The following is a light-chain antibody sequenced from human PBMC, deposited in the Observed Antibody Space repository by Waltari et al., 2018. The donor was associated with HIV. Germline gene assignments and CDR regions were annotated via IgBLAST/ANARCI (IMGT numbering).Light chain of an antibody. V-gene: IGLV2-11*01. Sequence: QSALTQPRSMSGSPGQSVTISCTGTSSDVGGYNYVSWYQQHPAKAPKLMIFDVNKRPSVVPDRVSGSKSGNTASLTISGLQAEDEADYYGCSYADKYTWVFGGGTKLTVL. CDR3: CSYADKYTWV. J-gene: IGLJ3*02. CDR2: DVN. CDR1: SSDVGGYNY.